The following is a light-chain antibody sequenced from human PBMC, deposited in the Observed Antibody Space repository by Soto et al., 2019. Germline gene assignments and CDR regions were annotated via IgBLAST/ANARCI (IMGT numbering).Light chain of an antibody. J-gene: IGLJ3*02. CDR3: SSWTSLTTQV. V-gene: IGLV2-14*01. CDR2: EVN. Sequence: QSVLTQPASVSGSLGQSITISCTGTSSDVGGFDFVSWYQQHPGKAPKLMIYEVNNRPSGVSNRFSASKSGNTASLTISGLQAEDEADYYCSSWTSLTTQVLGGGTKLTVL. CDR1: SSDVGGFDF.